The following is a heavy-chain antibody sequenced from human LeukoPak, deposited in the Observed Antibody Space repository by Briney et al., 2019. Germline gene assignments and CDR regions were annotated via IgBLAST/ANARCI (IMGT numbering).Heavy chain of an antibody. V-gene: IGHV4-61*02. Sequence: SETLSLTCTVSAGSINSGDYYWSWIRPPAGKGLEWIVRIYSPGTNYNYNPSVKSRVTISIDTSKNQFSLKLTSVTAADTAVYYCARGIGTSYDSSRDAFDIWGQGTMVTVSS. J-gene: IGHJ3*02. CDR2: IYSPGTN. CDR1: AGSINSGDYY. D-gene: IGHD3-22*01. CDR3: ARGIGTSYDSSRDAFDI.